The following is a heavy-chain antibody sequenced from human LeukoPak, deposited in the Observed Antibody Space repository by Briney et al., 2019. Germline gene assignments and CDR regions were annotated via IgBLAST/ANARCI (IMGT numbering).Heavy chain of an antibody. J-gene: IGHJ4*02. CDR3: ARYSEYYDFWSGFTPHFDY. CDR1: GGTFSSYA. D-gene: IGHD3-3*01. CDR2: IIPIFGTA. V-gene: IGHV1-69*13. Sequence: SVKVSCKASGGTFSSYAISWVRQAPGQGLEWMGGIIPIFGTANYAQKFQGRVTITADESTSTAYMELSSLRSEDTAVYYCARYSEYYDFWSGFTPHFDYWGQGTLVTVSS.